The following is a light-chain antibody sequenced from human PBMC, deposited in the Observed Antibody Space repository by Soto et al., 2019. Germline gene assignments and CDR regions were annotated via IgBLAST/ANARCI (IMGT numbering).Light chain of an antibody. CDR2: GNS. CDR3: QSYDTSLSVV. J-gene: IGLJ2*01. Sequence: QSVLTQPPSVSGAPGQRVTISCTGSSSNIGAGYDVHWYQQLPGTAPKLLMYGNSNRPSGVPDRFSGSKSGTSASLAITGLQDEDEADYYCQSYDTSLSVVFGGGTKVTVL. CDR1: SSNIGAGYD. V-gene: IGLV1-40*01.